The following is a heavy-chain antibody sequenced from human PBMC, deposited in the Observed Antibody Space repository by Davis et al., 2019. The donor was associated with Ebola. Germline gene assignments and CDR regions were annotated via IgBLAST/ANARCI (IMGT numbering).Heavy chain of an antibody. CDR1: GLTFRDFA. V-gene: IGHV3-21*01. J-gene: IGHJ6*04. CDR2: ISSSSSYI. D-gene: IGHD6-6*01. Sequence: GESLKISCTASGLTFRDFAMNWVRQAPGKGLEWVSSISSSSSYIYYADSVKGRFTISRDNAKNSLYLQMNSLRAEDTAVYYCASQRVEQLVMLFMDYGMDVWGKGTTVTVSS. CDR3: ASQRVEQLVMLFMDYGMDV.